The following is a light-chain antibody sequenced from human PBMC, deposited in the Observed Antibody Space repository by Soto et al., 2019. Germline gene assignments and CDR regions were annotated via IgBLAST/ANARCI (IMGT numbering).Light chain of an antibody. CDR3: RSYTSSSTYV. CDR2: EVS. V-gene: IGLV2-14*01. CDR1: SSDVGGYNY. Sequence: QSALTQPASVSGSPGQSITISCTGTSSDVGGYNYVSWYQQHPGKAPKLMIYEVSNRPSGVSNRFSGSKSVNTASLTISGLQAEDEADYYCRSYTSSSTYVFGTGTKLTVL. J-gene: IGLJ1*01.